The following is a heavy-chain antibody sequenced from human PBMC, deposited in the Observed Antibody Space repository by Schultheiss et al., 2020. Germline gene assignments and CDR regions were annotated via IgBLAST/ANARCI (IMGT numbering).Heavy chain of an antibody. CDR1: GYTFHTNSY. CDR2: INPLTGGT. CDR3: ASPKREYYDSSGPFDY. J-gene: IGHJ4*02. D-gene: IGHD3-22*01. V-gene: IGHV1-46*01. Sequence: ASVKVSCKAAGYTFHTNSYIHWVRQAPGQGLEWMGIINPLTGGTTYAQKFQGRITVTRDTSTSTAYMELSSLRSEDTAVYYCASPKREYYDSSGPFDYWGQGTL.